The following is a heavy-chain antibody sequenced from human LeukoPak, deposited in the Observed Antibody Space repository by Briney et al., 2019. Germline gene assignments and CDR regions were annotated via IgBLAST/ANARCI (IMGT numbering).Heavy chain of an antibody. CDR3: AGVSTSGYRDWLDP. D-gene: IGHD3-9*01. Sequence: ASVTVSCKASGYTFPDYYIHWVRQAPRHGLEWMGWIYPKSGGTNSAQKFQGRVTMTRDTAISTAYLELSRLKFDDTAVYYCAGVSTSGYRDWLDPWGQGTLVTVSS. V-gene: IGHV1-2*02. CDR2: IYPKSGGT. CDR1: GYTFPDYY. J-gene: IGHJ5*02.